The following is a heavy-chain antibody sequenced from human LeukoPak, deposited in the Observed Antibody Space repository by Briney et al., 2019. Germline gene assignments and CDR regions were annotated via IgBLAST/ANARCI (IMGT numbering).Heavy chain of an antibody. D-gene: IGHD1-1*01. CDR2: IFSSIGCT. J-gene: IGHJ4*02. V-gene: IGHV3-23*01. CDR1: AFTFSSHP. Sequence: GGSLRLSCAASAFTFSSHPMGWVRRAPGKGLEWVSSIFSSIGCTYYADSVRGRFAISRDDSKNTLYLQMNSLRAEDTAVYYCARISLAPSDNFDSWGQGTLVTVSS. CDR3: ARISLAPSDNFDS.